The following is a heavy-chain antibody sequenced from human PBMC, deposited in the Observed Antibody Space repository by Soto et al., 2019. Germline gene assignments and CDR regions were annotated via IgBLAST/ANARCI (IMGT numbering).Heavy chain of an antibody. CDR3: AYRLLGRVGQVETEY. V-gene: IGHV2-5*02. CDR1: GFSLSTRGVG. CDR2: LYWDDDK. D-gene: IGHD2-21*02. Sequence: QITLKESGPTLVKPTQTLTLTCTFSGFSLSTRGVGVGWIRQPPGKALEWLALLYWDDDKRYSPSLKSRLTISKDTSKNQVVLTMTNMDPVDTATYYCAYRLLGRVGQVETEYWGQGTLVTVSS. J-gene: IGHJ1*01.